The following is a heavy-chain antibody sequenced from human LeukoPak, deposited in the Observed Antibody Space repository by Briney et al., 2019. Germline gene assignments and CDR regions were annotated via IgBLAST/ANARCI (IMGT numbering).Heavy chain of an antibody. Sequence: SETLSLTCTVSAASISSYYWSWIRQPPGKGLEWIGYIYYSGSTNYNPSLKSRVAISVDTSKNQVSLRLSSVTAADTAVYYCARGGSIVGTTPHDTFDIWGQGTVVTVS. D-gene: IGHD1-26*01. CDR3: ARGGSIVGTTPHDTFDI. V-gene: IGHV4-59*01. J-gene: IGHJ3*02. CDR1: AASISSYY. CDR2: IYYSGST.